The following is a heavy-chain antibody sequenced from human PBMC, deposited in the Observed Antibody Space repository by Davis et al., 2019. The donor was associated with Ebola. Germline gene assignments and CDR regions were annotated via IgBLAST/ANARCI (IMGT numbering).Heavy chain of an antibody. CDR3: ARRKYGGYDIDY. V-gene: IGHV3-30*02. J-gene: IGHJ4*02. CDR2: IRYDGSNK. D-gene: IGHD5-12*01. CDR1: GFTFSSYG. Sequence: GESLKISCAASGFTFSSYGMHWVRQAPGKGLEWVAFIRYDGSNKYYADSVKGRFTISRDNSKNTLYLQMNSLRAEDTAVYYCARRKYGGYDIDYWGQGTLVTVSS.